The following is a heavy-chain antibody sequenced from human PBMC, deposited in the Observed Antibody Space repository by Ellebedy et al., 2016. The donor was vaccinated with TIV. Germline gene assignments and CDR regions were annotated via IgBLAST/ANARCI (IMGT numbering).Heavy chain of an antibody. J-gene: IGHJ5*02. D-gene: IGHD3-16*01. Sequence: ASVKVSXXASGYTFTSYYMHWVRQAPGQGLEWMGWINPNSGGTNYAQKFQGRVTMTRDTSISTAYMELSRLRSDDTAVYYCARVGEIEDRRNWFDPWGQGTLVTVSS. CDR2: INPNSGGT. CDR3: ARVGEIEDRRNWFDP. V-gene: IGHV1-2*02. CDR1: GYTFTSYY.